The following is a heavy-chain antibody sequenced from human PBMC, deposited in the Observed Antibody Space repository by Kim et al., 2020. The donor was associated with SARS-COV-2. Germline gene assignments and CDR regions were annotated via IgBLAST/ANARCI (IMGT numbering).Heavy chain of an antibody. CDR2: INIANGDT. CDR1: GYTFSNNG. CDR3: ARGGPFSGSGSPFDY. V-gene: IGHV1-3*04. J-gene: IGHJ4*02. Sequence: SVKVSCKASGYTFSNNGMDWVRRAPGQSLEWMGWINIANGDTEYSEKFHGRLTITRDTSASATYLELSSLTSEDTAVYYCARGGPFSGSGSPFDYWGQG. D-gene: IGHD3-10*01.